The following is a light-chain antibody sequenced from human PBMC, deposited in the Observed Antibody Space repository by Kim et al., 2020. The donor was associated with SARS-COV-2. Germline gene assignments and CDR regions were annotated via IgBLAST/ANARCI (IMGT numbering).Light chain of an antibody. CDR1: QSLLHSNGFIY. CDR2: MGS. CDR3: MQALQTPWT. Sequence: DIVMTQSPLSLPVTPGEPASISCESSQSLLHSNGFIYLDWYLQKPGQAPQLLIYMGSNRASGVPDRFSGSGSGTEFTLKISRVEAADVGVYYCMQALQTPWTFGLGTKVDIK. V-gene: IGKV2-28*01. J-gene: IGKJ1*01.